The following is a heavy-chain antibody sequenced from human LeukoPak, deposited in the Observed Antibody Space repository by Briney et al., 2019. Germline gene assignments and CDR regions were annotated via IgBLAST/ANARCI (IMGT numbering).Heavy chain of an antibody. J-gene: IGHJ4*02. CDR1: GFTLSSYA. Sequence: GGSLRLSCAASGFTLSSYAMSWVRQAPGKGLEWVSAISGSGGSTYYADSVRGRFTISRDNSKNALYLQMNSLRAEDTAVYYCAKGGLYYYDSSGYYPPLGWGQGTLVTVSS. V-gene: IGHV3-23*01. CDR2: ISGSGGST. CDR3: AKGGLYYYDSSGYYPPLG. D-gene: IGHD3-22*01.